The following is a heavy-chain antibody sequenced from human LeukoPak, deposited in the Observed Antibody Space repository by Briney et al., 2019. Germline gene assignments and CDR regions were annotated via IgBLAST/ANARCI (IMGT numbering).Heavy chain of an antibody. Sequence: GESLKISCKGSGYRFTSYWIGWVRQMPGKGLEWMGIIYPGDSDSATSPSFQGQVTMSADKSISTAYLQWSSLKASDTAMYYCARGYNYGSVTFDYWGQGTLVTVSS. CDR3: ARGYNYGSVTFDY. D-gene: IGHD5-18*01. CDR1: GYRFTSYW. V-gene: IGHV5-51*01. J-gene: IGHJ4*02. CDR2: IYPGDSDS.